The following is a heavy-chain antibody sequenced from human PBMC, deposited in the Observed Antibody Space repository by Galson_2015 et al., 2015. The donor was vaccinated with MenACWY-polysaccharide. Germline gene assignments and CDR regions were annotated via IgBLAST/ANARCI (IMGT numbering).Heavy chain of an antibody. CDR2: ISGSGGST. CDR3: AKVGTTPTTVPDAFDI. CDR1: GFTFSSYA. Sequence: SLRLSCAASGFTFSSYAMSWVRQAPGKGLEWVSAISGSGGSTYYADSVKGRFTISRDNSKNTLYLQMNSLRAEDTAVYYCAKVGTTPTTVPDAFDIWGQGTMVTVSS. J-gene: IGHJ3*02. D-gene: IGHD4-17*01. V-gene: IGHV3-23*01.